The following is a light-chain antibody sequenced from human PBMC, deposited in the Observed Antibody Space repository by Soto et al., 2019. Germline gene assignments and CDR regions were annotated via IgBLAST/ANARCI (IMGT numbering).Light chain of an antibody. Sequence: EIVMTQSPATLSVSPGERATLSCRASQSVSSNLAWYQQKPGQAPRLLIYGASTRATGIPARFSGSGSGTEFTITISSLQSEDFAVYYCQQYNNWPQTFGQGTKVELK. J-gene: IGKJ1*01. CDR1: QSVSSN. CDR2: GAS. CDR3: QQYNNWPQT. V-gene: IGKV3-15*01.